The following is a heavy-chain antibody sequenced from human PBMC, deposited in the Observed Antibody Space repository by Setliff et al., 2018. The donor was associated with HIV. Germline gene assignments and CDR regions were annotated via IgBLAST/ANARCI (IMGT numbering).Heavy chain of an antibody. CDR2: IKGDGSVT. V-gene: IGHV3-74*01. CDR1: GLTFDDWG. CDR3: ARWNNRVTVTGAGVNKYDYYLDV. J-gene: IGHJ6*03. Sequence: GGSLRLSCAASGLTFDDWGMTWVRQAPGEGLEWVSRIKGDGSVTDYTDSVKGRFTVSRDNTKNTIYLQMDGLRDDDTAMYFCARWNNRVTVTGAGVNKYDYYLDVWGAGAAVTVSS. D-gene: IGHD6-19*01.